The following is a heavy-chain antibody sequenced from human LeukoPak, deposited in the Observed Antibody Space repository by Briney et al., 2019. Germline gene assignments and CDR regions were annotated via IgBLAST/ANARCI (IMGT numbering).Heavy chain of an antibody. CDR3: ARGETAVTSYLHF. Sequence: GESLRLSCAASGFIFSNYAMNWLRQAPGKGLEWISYISTISSTKYYADSVKGRFTISRDNAKNSLYLQMNSLTEEDTAVYYCARGETAVTSYLHFRGQGTLVTVSS. CDR1: GFIFSNYA. V-gene: IGHV3-48*02. J-gene: IGHJ4*02. D-gene: IGHD2-21*02. CDR2: ISTISSTK.